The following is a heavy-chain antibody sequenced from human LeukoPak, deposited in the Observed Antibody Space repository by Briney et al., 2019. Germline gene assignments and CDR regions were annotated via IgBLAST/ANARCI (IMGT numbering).Heavy chain of an antibody. D-gene: IGHD3-22*01. Sequence: GGSLRLSCTATGFIFGTYSMNWVRQVPGKGLEWVSYISSSGGSVKYADSVKGRLTTSRDNAKNSLYLQMNSLRAEDTAVYYCAGDYDSNGRAFDVWGQGTMVTVSS. CDR1: GFIFGTYS. J-gene: IGHJ3*01. V-gene: IGHV3-48*01. CDR3: AGDYDSNGRAFDV. CDR2: ISSSGGSV.